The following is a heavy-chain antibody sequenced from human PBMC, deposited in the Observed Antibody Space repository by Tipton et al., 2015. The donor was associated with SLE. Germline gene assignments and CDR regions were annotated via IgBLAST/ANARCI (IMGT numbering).Heavy chain of an antibody. CDR3: ARGLDSNWDYGDYFDY. CDR1: GGSISSYY. Sequence: LRLSCTVSGGSISSYYWSWIRQPPGKGLEWIGEIYRSGSTNYNSSLKSRVTISVDSSKNQFSLKLSSVTAADTAVYYCARGLDSNWDYGDYFDYWGQGTLVTVSS. J-gene: IGHJ4*02. V-gene: IGHV4-59*12. CDR2: IYRSGST. D-gene: IGHD4-17*01.